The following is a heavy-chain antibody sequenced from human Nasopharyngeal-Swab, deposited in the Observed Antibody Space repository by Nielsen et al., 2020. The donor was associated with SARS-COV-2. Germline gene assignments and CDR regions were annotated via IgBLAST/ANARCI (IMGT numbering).Heavy chain of an antibody. V-gene: IGHV1-24*01. J-gene: IGHJ4*02. D-gene: IGHD3-16*01. Sequence: ASVKVSCKASGSTLTEISMHWVRQAPGRGLEWMGGFDPEDGETIYAQKFQGRVTMTEDTSIDTAYMELRSLRSEDTAVYYCAASQWGEYFDYWGQGTLASVSS. CDR1: GSTLTEIS. CDR2: FDPEDGET. CDR3: AASQWGEYFDY.